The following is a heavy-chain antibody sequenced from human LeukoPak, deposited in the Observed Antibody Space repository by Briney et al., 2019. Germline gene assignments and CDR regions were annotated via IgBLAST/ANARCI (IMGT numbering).Heavy chain of an antibody. CDR2: ISGDGVTT. J-gene: IGHJ4*02. Sequence: PGGSLRLSCAASGFTFSDYAMHWVRQAPGKGLEYVSAISGDGVTTDYPNSVKGRFTISRDNSKNTLYLQMGSLRAEDMAVYYCARDSSLGMDWGQGTLVTVSS. V-gene: IGHV3-64*01. D-gene: IGHD1-26*01. CDR3: ARDSSLGMD. CDR1: GFTFSDYA.